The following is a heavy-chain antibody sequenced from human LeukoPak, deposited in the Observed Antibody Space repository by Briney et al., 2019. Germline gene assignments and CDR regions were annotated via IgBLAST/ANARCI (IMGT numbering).Heavy chain of an antibody. CDR3: ARDREGWELPTHTLGY. Sequence: GGSLRLSCAASGFTFSSYWMNWARQAPGKGLEWVASINHNGNVNYYVDSVKGRFTISRDNAKNSLYLQMSNLRAEDTAVYYCARDREGWELPTHTLGYWGQGTLVTVSS. CDR2: INHNGNVN. CDR1: GFTFSSYW. J-gene: IGHJ4*02. V-gene: IGHV3-7*01. D-gene: IGHD1-26*01.